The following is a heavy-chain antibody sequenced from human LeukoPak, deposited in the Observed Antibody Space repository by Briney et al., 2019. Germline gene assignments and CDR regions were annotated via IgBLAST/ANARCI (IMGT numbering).Heavy chain of an antibody. CDR1: GGSISSGDYY. J-gene: IGHJ3*02. CDR2: IYHSGSA. D-gene: IGHD6-6*01. V-gene: IGHV4-30-4*08. Sequence: PSETLSLTCTVSGGSISSGDYYWSWIRQPPGKGLEWIGYIYHSGSAYYNSSLKSRVTMSIDRSKNQFSLKLSSVTAADTAVYYCAREDSSSSGAFDIWGQGTMVTVSS. CDR3: AREDSSSSGAFDI.